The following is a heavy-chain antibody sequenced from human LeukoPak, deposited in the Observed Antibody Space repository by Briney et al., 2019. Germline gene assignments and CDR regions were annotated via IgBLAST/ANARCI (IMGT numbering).Heavy chain of an antibody. CDR3: AKDAPETYLTLGY. J-gene: IGHJ4*02. CDR1: GFTFSSYG. CDR2: ISYDGSNK. V-gene: IGHV3-30*18. D-gene: IGHD1-14*01. Sequence: GGSLRLSCAASGFTFSSYGMHWVRQAPGKGLEWVAVISYDGSNKYYADSVKGRFTISRDNSKNTLYPQMNSLRAEDTAVYYCAKDAPETYLTLGYWGQGTLVTVSS.